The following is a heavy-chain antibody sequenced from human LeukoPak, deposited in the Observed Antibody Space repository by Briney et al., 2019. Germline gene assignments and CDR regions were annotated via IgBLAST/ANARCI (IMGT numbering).Heavy chain of an antibody. J-gene: IGHJ6*04. V-gene: IGHV3-23*01. CDR2: ISGSGDDT. D-gene: IGHD3-10*02. CDR3: AELGITMIGGV. Sequence: GGSLRLSCAASGFTFNNYGMSWVRQAPGKGLEWVSGISGSGDDTYYADSVKGRFTISRDNAKNSLYLQMNSLRAEDTAVYYCAELGITMIGGVWGKGTTVTISS. CDR1: GFTFNNYG.